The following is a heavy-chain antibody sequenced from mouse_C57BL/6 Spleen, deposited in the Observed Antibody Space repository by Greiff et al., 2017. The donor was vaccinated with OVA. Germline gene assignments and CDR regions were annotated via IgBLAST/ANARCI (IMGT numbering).Heavy chain of an antibody. J-gene: IGHJ3*01. CDR1: GFTFSDYG. CDR3: ARRKGNYPFAY. V-gene: IGHV5-17*01. CDR2: ISSGSSTI. D-gene: IGHD2-1*01. Sequence: EVQVVESGGGLVKPGGSLKLSCAASGFTFSDYGMHWVRQAPEKGLEWVAYISSGSSTIYYADTVKGRFTISRDNAKNTLFLQMTSLRSEDTAMYYCARRKGNYPFAYWGQGTLVTVSA.